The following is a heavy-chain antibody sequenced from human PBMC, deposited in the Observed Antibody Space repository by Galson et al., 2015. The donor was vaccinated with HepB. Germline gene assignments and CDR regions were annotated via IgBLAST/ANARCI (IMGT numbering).Heavy chain of an antibody. Sequence: SLRLSCAASGFTFSSYGMHWVRQAPGKGLEWVAVISYDGSNKYYSDSVKGRFTISRDNSKNTLYLQMNSLRAEDTAVYYCAKPRVGYQLLKDWGQGTLVTVSS. D-gene: IGHD2-2*01. CDR3: AKPRVGYQLLKD. CDR1: GFTFSSYG. CDR2: ISYDGSNK. J-gene: IGHJ4*02. V-gene: IGHV3-30*18.